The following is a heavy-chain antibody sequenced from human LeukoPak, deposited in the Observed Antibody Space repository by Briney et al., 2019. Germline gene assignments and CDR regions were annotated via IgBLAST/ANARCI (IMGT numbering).Heavy chain of an antibody. CDR2: IYYSGST. J-gene: IGHJ3*02. CDR3: ARDRRELEPSYYDILTGYYSYDAFDI. V-gene: IGHV4-59*01. Sequence: SETLSLTCTVSGGSISSYYWSWIRQPPGKGLEWIGYIYYSGSTNYNPSLKSRVTISVDTSKNQFSLKLSSVTAADTAVYYCARDRRELEPSYYDILTGYYSYDAFDIWGQGTMVTVSS. CDR1: GGSISSYY. D-gene: IGHD3-9*01.